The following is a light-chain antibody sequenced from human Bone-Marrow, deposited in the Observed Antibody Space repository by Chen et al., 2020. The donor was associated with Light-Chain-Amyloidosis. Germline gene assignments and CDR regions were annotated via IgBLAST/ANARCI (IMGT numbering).Light chain of an antibody. V-gene: IGLV2-14*01. Sequence: QSALTQPASVSGCPGQSITISCTGTSSDVGAENHVSWYQQHPDKAPKLMIYEFTKRPSWVPDRSSGPKSDYAASLTIPGLQTPDEADYFYSSHTITSTHIFGSGPRVTVL. CDR1: SSDVGAENH. CDR3: SSHTITSTHI. CDR2: EFT. J-gene: IGLJ1*01.